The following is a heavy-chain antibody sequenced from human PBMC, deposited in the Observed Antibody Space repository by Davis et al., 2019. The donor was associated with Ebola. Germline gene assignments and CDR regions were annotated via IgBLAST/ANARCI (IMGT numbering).Heavy chain of an antibody. Sequence: ASVKVSCKASGYTFTGYYMHWVRQAPGQGLEWMGIINPSGGSTSYAQKFQGRVTMTRDTSTSTVYMELSSLRSEDTAVYYCASSASGRAGYNSHWFDPWGQGTLVTVSS. J-gene: IGHJ5*02. D-gene: IGHD5-24*01. CDR1: GYTFTGYY. CDR2: INPSGGST. V-gene: IGHV1-46*01. CDR3: ASSASGRAGYNSHWFDP.